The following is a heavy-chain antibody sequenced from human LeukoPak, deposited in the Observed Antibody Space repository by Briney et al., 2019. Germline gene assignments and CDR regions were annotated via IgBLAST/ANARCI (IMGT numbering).Heavy chain of an antibody. CDR2: MYYSGST. CDR1: GGSISSYY. CDR3: ARGNWFDP. J-gene: IGHJ5*02. Sequence: PSETLSLTCTVSGGSISSYYWSWIRQPPGKGLEWIGSMYYSGSTYYNPSLKSRVTISVDRSKNQFSLKLSSVTAADTAAYYCARGNWFDPWGQGTLVTVSS. V-gene: IGHV4-59*12.